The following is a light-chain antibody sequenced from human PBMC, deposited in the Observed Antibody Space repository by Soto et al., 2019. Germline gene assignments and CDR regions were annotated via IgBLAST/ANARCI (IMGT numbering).Light chain of an antibody. Sequence: QSVLTQPASVSGSPGQSITISCTGTSGDIGSYNRVSWYQQHPGKAPKLIIYEVTDRPSGVSNRFSGSKSGNTASLTISGLQAEDEAEYYCSSYTNINTRACVFGTGPKVTX. CDR1: SGDIGSYNR. J-gene: IGLJ1*01. CDR2: EVT. CDR3: SSYTNINTRACV. V-gene: IGLV2-14*01.